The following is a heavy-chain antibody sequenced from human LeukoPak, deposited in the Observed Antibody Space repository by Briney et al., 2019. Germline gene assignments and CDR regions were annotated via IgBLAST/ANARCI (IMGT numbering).Heavy chain of an antibody. CDR2: IYYSGST. V-gene: IGHV4-59*01. D-gene: IGHD3-10*01. CDR3: ARDPGTGGFDY. Sequence: PSETLSLTCTVSGGSISSYYWSWIRQPPGKGLEWIGYIYYSGSTNYNPSLKSRVTISVDTSKNQFSLKLSSVTAADTAVYYCARDPGTGGFDYWGQGTLVTVSS. J-gene: IGHJ4*02. CDR1: GGSISSYY.